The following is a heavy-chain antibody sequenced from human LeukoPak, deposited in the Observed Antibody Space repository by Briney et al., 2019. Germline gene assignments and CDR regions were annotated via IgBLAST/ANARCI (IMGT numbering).Heavy chain of an antibody. D-gene: IGHD1-26*01. CDR1: GYTFTSYA. J-gene: IGHJ3*02. CDR2: INAGNGNT. Sequence: ASVKVSCKASGYTFTSYAMHWVRQAPGQRLEWMGWINAGNGNTKYSQKFQGRVTITRDTSASTAYMELSSLRSEDTAVYYCARDISGSYYLNAFDIWGQGTMVTVSS. CDR3: ARDISGSYYLNAFDI. V-gene: IGHV1-3*01.